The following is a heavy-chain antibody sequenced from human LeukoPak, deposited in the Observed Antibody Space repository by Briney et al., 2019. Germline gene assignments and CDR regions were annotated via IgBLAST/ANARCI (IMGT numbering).Heavy chain of an antibody. D-gene: IGHD3-16*02. CDR1: GYTFTSYY. V-gene: IGHV1-46*01. CDR2: INPSGGST. CDR3: ARDGDYVWGSYRFNFDY. Sequence: ASVKVSCTASGYTFTSYYMHWVRQAPGQGLEWMGIINPSGGSTSYAQKFQGRVTMTRDTSTSTVYMELSSLRSEDTAVYYCARDGDYVWGSYRFNFDYWGQGTLVTVSS. J-gene: IGHJ4*02.